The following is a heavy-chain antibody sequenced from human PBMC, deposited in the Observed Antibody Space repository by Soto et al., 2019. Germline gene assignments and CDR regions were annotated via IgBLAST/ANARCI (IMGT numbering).Heavy chain of an antibody. CDR2: ISYEGSEK. CDR3: VKDKGAAAGFDY. V-gene: IGHV3-30*18. Sequence: QVHLVESGGGVVQPGRSLRLSCAASGFTFSNNGMHWVRQAPGKGLEWMGVISYEGSEKYYAGSVKGRFTISRDNSKNTLYLQMDTLRAEDTDIYYCVKDKGAAAGFDYWGQGILVTVSS. J-gene: IGHJ4*02. D-gene: IGHD6-13*01. CDR1: GFTFSNNG.